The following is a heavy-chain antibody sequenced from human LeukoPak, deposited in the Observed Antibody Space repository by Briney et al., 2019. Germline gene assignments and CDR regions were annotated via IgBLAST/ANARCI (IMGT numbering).Heavy chain of an antibody. CDR3: ARDGANWGNYYYYYMDV. CDR2: IYTSGST. CDR1: GGSISSAHDF. D-gene: IGHD7-27*01. J-gene: IGHJ6*03. Sequence: SETLSLTCTVSGGSISSAHDFWSWIRQPAGKGLEWIGRIYTSGSTDYNPSLKTRVTISVDTSRNQFSLKLSSVTAADTAVYYCARDGANWGNYYYYYMDVWGKGTTVTVSS. V-gene: IGHV4-61*02.